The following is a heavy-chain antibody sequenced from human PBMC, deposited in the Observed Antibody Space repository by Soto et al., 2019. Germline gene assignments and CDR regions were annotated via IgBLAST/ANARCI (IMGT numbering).Heavy chain of an antibody. J-gene: IGHJ4*02. D-gene: IGHD6-6*01. CDR3: ANPESIAARLDY. CDR2: ISGSGDST. V-gene: IGHV3-23*01. Sequence: PGGSLRLSCAASGITFSSYAMSWVRQAPGKGLEWVSAISGSGDSTYYADSVKGRFTISRDNSKNTLYLQMNSLRAEDTAVYYCANPESIAARLDYWGQGTLVTVSS. CDR1: GITFSSYA.